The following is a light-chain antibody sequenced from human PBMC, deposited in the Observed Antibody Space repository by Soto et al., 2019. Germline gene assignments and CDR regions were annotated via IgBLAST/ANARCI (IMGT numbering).Light chain of an antibody. Sequence: EIVLTQSPATLSLSPGERATLSCRASQSVSSYLAWYQQKPGQAPRLLIYDASNRATGITARFSGSGSGTDFTLPLSGIEPEDFAVYYCQQRSNWPPYTFGQGTKLEIK. J-gene: IGKJ2*01. CDR3: QQRSNWPPYT. CDR1: QSVSSY. V-gene: IGKV3-11*01. CDR2: DAS.